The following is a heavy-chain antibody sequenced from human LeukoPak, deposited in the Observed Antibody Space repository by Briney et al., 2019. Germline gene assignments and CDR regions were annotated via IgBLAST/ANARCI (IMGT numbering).Heavy chain of an antibody. CDR3: ARDIVEAIFGVVRWFDP. Sequence: ASVKVSCKASGYTFTSYYMHWVRQAPGQGLEWMGIINPSGGRTSYAQKFQGRVTMTRDTSTSTVYMELSSLRSEDTAVYYCARDIVEAIFGVVRWFDPWGQGTLVTVSS. CDR2: INPSGGRT. D-gene: IGHD3-3*01. V-gene: IGHV1-46*01. J-gene: IGHJ5*02. CDR1: GYTFTSYY.